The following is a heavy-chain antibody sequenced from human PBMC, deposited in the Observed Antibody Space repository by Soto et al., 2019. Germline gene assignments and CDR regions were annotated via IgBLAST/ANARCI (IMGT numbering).Heavy chain of an antibody. D-gene: IGHD3-3*01. CDR2: INPNSGGT. V-gene: IGHV1-2*02. CDR1: GYTFTGYY. Sequence: ASVKVSCKASGYTFTGYYMHWVRQAPGQGLEWMGWINPNSGGTNYAQKFQGRVTMTRDTSISTAYMELSRLRSDDTAVYYCARARGEYYDFWSGYLRSSSTLVNGMDVWGQGTTVTVSS. CDR3: ARARGEYYDFWSGYLRSSSTLVNGMDV. J-gene: IGHJ6*02.